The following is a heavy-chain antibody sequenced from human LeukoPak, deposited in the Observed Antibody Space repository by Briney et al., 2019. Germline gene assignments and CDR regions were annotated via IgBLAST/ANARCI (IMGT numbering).Heavy chain of an antibody. J-gene: IGHJ3*02. V-gene: IGHV3-66*01. CDR3: ARDRGCGDCYPPANDAFDI. D-gene: IGHD2-21*02. Sequence: GGSLRLSCAASGFTFSNYAMHWVRQAPGKGLERVSVIYSGGSTYYADSVKGRFTISRDNSKSTLYLQMNSLRAEDTAVYYCARDRGCGDCYPPANDAFDIWGQGTMVTVSS. CDR2: IYSGGST. CDR1: GFTFSNYA.